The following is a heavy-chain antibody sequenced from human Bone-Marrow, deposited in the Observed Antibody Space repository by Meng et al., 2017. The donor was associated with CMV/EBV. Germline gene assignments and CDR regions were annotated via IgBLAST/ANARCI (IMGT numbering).Heavy chain of an antibody. D-gene: IGHD3-3*01. V-gene: IGHV1-69*05. J-gene: IGHJ3*02. Sequence: SVKVSCKASGGTFSSYAISWVRQAPGQGLEWMGGIIPICGTANYAQKFQGRVTITTDESTSTAYMELSSLRSEDTAVYYCATTTHNTFWSGYWGDAFDIWGQGTMVTVSS. CDR1: GGTFSSYA. CDR2: IIPICGTA. CDR3: ATTTHNTFWSGYWGDAFDI.